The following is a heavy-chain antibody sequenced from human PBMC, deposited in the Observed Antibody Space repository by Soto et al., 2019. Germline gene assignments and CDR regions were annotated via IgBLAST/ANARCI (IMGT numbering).Heavy chain of an antibody. Sequence: EVQLVEPGGGLVQPGGSLRLSCAASGFTFADYAMHWVRQVPGKGLEWVSGISWNRGSIGYADSVKGRFTISRDNAKNSLYLQMNSLRVEDTALYYCAKSSGWYQLFDHWGQGTLVTVAS. CDR2: ISWNRGSI. J-gene: IGHJ4*02. CDR1: GFTFADYA. D-gene: IGHD6-19*01. V-gene: IGHV3-9*01. CDR3: AKSSGWYQLFDH.